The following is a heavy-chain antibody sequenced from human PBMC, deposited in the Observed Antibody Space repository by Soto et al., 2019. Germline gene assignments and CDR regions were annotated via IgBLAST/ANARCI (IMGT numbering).Heavy chain of an antibody. J-gene: IGHJ2*01. D-gene: IGHD5-12*01. Sequence: SETLSLTCTVSGGSISNYFWTWIRQPPGKGLEWIGYIYYSGSTNYNPSLKSRVTISSDTSKNQFSLKLSSVTAADTAVYYCARVVGGYDFLGYFDLWGRGTLVTVSS. CDR2: IYYSGST. CDR3: ARVVGGYDFLGYFDL. CDR1: GGSISNYF. V-gene: IGHV4-59*01.